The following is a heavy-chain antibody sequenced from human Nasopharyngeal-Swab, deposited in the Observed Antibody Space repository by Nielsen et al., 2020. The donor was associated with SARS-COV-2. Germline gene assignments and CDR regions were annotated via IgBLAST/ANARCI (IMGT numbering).Heavy chain of an antibody. D-gene: IGHD6-13*01. J-gene: IGHJ6*02. Sequence: WIRQPPGKGLEWVGRIKSKTDGGTTDYAAPVKGRFTISRDDSKNTLYQQMNSLKTEDTAVYYCTTDVDSSSWHYYYYGMDVWGQGTTVTVSS. V-gene: IGHV3-15*01. CDR3: TTDVDSSSWHYYYYGMDV. CDR2: IKSKTDGGTT.